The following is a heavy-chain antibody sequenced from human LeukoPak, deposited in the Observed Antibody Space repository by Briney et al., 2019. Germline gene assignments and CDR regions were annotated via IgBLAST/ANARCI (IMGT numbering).Heavy chain of an antibody. CDR2: INSDGSST. CDR1: GFTFSSYW. V-gene: IGHV3-74*01. Sequence: GGSLRLSCAASGFTFSSYWMHWVRHAPGKGLVWVPRINSDGSSTSYADSVKGRFTISRDNAKNTLYLQMNSLRAEDTAVYYCARQADYDFWSGYFEYLGYWGQGTLVTVSS. CDR3: ARQADYDFWSGYFEYLGY. D-gene: IGHD3-3*01. J-gene: IGHJ4*02.